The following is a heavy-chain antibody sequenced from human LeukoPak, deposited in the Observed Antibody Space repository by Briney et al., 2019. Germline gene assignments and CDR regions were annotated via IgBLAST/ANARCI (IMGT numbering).Heavy chain of an antibody. D-gene: IGHD6-19*01. CDR3: ARGRGSGWYGAFDY. CDR1: GFTVSSNY. V-gene: IGHV3-66*01. J-gene: IGHJ4*02. Sequence: GGSLRLSCAASGFTVSSNYMSWVRQAPGKGLEWVSVIYSGGSTYYADSVKGRFTISRDNSKNTLYLQMNSLRAEDTAVYYCARGRGSGWYGAFDYWGQGTLVNVSS. CDR2: IYSGGST.